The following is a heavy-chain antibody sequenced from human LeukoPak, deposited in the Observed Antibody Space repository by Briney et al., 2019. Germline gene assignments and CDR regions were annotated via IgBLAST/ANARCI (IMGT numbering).Heavy chain of an antibody. V-gene: IGHV3-30-3*01. D-gene: IGHD3-10*01. CDR2: ISYDGSNK. J-gene: IGHJ4*02. CDR3: ARVRGSYYGSGSYYN. Sequence: GGSLRLSCAASGFTFSSYAMHWVRQAPGKGLEWVAVISYDGSNKYYADSVKGRFTISRDNSKNTLYLQMNSLRAEDTAVYYCARVRGSYYGSGSYYNWGQGTLVTVSS. CDR1: GFTFSSYA.